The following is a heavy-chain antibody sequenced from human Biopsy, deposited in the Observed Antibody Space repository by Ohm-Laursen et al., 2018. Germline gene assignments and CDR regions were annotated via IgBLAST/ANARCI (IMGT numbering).Heavy chain of an antibody. Sequence: SVKVSCNASGYTFTSYDITWVRQASGQGPEWIGWLNPASGNSNFGQKFRGRVTVTSDTSISTAYMELSGLTSDDTATYYCGRAVRNQLLTDPWGQGTLVTVTS. CDR2: LNPASGNS. CDR1: GYTFTSYD. V-gene: IGHV1-8*01. J-gene: IGHJ5*02. CDR3: GRAVRNQLLTDP. D-gene: IGHD1-7*01.